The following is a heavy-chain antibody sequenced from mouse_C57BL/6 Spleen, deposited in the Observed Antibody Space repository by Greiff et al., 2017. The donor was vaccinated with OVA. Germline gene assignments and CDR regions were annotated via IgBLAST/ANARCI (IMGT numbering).Heavy chain of an antibody. CDR2: IRLKSDNYAT. J-gene: IGHJ4*01. V-gene: IGHV6-3*01. CDR3: TTTVVEDYAMDY. Sequence: EVMLVESGGGLVQPGGSMKLSCVASGFTFSNYWMNWVRQSPEKGLEWVAQIRLKSDNYATHYAESVKGRFTISRDDSKSSVYLQMNNLRAEDTGIYYCTTTVVEDYAMDYWGQGTSVTVSS. D-gene: IGHD1-1*01. CDR1: GFTFSNYW.